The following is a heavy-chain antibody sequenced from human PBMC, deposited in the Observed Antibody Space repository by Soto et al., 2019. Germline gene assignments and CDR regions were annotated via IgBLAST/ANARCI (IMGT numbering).Heavy chain of an antibody. V-gene: IGHV3-30*18. CDR3: AKDGSHNFDY. D-gene: IGHD3-10*01. CDR1: GFTFSHYA. Sequence: QVQLVESGGGVVQPGRSLRLSCAASGFTFSHYAMHWVRQAPGKGLAWVALMAYDGSNDYYADSVKAPFTISKDNSKNTLYLQMNSLRAEETAVYYCAKDGSHNFDYWGQGTLVTVSS. J-gene: IGHJ4*02. CDR2: MAYDGSND.